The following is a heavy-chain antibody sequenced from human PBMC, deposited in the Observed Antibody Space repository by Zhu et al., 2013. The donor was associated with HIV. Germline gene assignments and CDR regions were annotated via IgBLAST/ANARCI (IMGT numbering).Heavy chain of an antibody. Sequence: QVQLVQSGAEVKKPESSVKVSCKASGGTFSSFAVSWVRQAPGQGLEWMGGIIPIFGTAHYAQKFQGRVTITADESTSTAYVELSSLRSEDTAVYFCARALYCGDDCYSDFHSWGQGTLVTVSS. V-gene: IGHV1-69*01. D-gene: IGHD2-21*02. J-gene: IGHJ4*02. CDR3: ARALYCGDDCYSDFHS. CDR2: IIPIFGTA. CDR1: GGTFSSFA.